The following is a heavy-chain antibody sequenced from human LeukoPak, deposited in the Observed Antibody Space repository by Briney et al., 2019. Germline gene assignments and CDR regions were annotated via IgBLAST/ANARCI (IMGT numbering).Heavy chain of an antibody. V-gene: IGHV3-23*01. J-gene: IGHJ4*02. Sequence: GGSLRLSCAASGFTSSTYSMNWVRRAPGKGLEWVSIINRGGDTTYYADSVKGRFTISRDNSKNTVYLQMDSLRVEDTAVYYCASKWSGSYPFDYWGRGTLVTVSS. CDR3: ASKWSGSYPFDY. CDR1: GFTSSTYS. CDR2: INRGGDTT. D-gene: IGHD3-3*01.